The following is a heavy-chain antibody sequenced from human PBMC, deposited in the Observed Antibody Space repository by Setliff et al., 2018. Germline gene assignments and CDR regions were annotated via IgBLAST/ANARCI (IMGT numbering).Heavy chain of an antibody. CDR2: INLHSGGT. CDR1: GYTSSAYY. Sequence: ASVKVSCKASGYTSSAYYIHWVRQAPGQGLEWMGWINLHSGGTNFPQTFQGRVTMTRDTSINTAYMELSTLTSDDTAVYFCARATRDSGGWYYEYNWFDPWGQGTLVTVSS. CDR3: ARATRDSGGWYYEYNWFDP. D-gene: IGHD6-19*01. V-gene: IGHV1-2*02. J-gene: IGHJ5*02.